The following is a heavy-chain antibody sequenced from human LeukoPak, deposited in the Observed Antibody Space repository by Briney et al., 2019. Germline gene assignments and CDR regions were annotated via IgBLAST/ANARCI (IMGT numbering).Heavy chain of an antibody. Sequence: GESLKISCKGSGYSFTSYWIGWVCQMPGKGLEWMGIIYPGDSDTRYSPSFQGQVTISADKSISTAYLQWSSLKASDTAMYYCARHPPYDFWSGYYTGSPFSGYMDVWGKGTTVTVSS. CDR1: GYSFTSYW. D-gene: IGHD3-3*01. J-gene: IGHJ6*03. V-gene: IGHV5-51*01. CDR3: ARHPPYDFWSGYYTGSPFSGYMDV. CDR2: IYPGDSDT.